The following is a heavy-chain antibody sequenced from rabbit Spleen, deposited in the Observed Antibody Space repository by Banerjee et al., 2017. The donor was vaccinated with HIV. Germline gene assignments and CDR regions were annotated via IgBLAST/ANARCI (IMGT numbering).Heavy chain of an antibody. J-gene: IGHJ4*01. D-gene: IGHD8-1*01. Sequence: QSLEESGGDRVKPGASLTLTCTASGFSFSNSYYMCWVRQAPGKGLECIACINAVTGKAVYASWAKGRFTFSKTSSTTVTLQMTSLTAADTATYFCARDTGYVGGNYLNLWGPGTLVTVS. CDR1: GFSFSNSYY. CDR3: ARDTGYVGGNYLNL. V-gene: IGHV1S40*01. CDR2: INAVTGKA.